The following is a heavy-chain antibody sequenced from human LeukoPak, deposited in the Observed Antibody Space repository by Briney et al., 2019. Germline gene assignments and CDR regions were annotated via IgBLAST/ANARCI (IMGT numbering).Heavy chain of an antibody. Sequence: GGSLRLSCAASGFTFSSYAMSWVRQAPGKGLEWVSAISGSGGSTYYADSVKGRFTVSRDNSKNTLYLQMNSLRAEDTAVYYCAKVLGFGESPGSYWGQGTLVTVSS. V-gene: IGHV3-23*01. J-gene: IGHJ4*02. CDR1: GFTFSSYA. CDR3: AKVLGFGESPGSY. D-gene: IGHD3-10*01. CDR2: ISGSGGST.